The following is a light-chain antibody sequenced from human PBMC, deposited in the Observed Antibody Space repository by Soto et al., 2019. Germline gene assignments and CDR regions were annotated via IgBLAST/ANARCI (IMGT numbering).Light chain of an antibody. J-gene: IGLJ1*01. Sequence: QSVLTQPASVSGSAGLSITISCTGTSSDVGAYNFVSWYQQHPDKAPKLMIFDVSNRPSGVSNRFSGSKSGNTASLTISGLQSEDEAEYYCGSYTTSSNYVFGKGTKVTVL. V-gene: IGLV2-14*03. CDR1: SSDVGAYNF. CDR3: GSYTTSSNYV. CDR2: DVS.